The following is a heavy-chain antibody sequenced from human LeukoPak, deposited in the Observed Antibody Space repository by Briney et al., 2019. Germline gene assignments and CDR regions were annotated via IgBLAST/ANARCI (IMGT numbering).Heavy chain of an antibody. Sequence: SETLSLTCTVSGGSISSHYWSWIRQPPGKGLEWIGYIYYSGSTNYNPSLKSRVTISVDTSKNQFSLKLSSVTAADTAVYYCARDGTVYGDPEHRNFDYWGQGTLVTVSS. V-gene: IGHV4-59*11. D-gene: IGHD4-17*01. CDR2: IYYSGST. J-gene: IGHJ4*02. CDR3: ARDGTVYGDPEHRNFDY. CDR1: GGSISSHY.